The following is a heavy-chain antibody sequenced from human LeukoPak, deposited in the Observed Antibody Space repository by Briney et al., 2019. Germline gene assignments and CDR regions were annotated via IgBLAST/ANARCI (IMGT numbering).Heavy chain of an antibody. CDR3: ARASNPWLQLS. D-gene: IGHD5-24*01. V-gene: IGHV3-7*05. Sequence: PGGSLRLSCAASGFTFSNYWMIWVRQAPGKGLEWVANIQQDGGQKRYADSVRGRFTVSRDNAQTSQYLHMNSLRAEDTAVYYCARASNPWLQLSWGQGTLVTVSS. J-gene: IGHJ4*02. CDR2: IQQDGGQK. CDR1: GFTFSNYW.